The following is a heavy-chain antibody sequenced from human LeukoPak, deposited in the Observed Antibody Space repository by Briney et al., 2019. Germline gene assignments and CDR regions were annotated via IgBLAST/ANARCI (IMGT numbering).Heavy chain of an antibody. V-gene: IGHV3-23*01. CDR1: GFTFSSYG. J-gene: IGHJ6*03. CDR2: ISGSGGST. D-gene: IGHD1-26*01. Sequence: GGSLRLSCAASGFTFSSYGMSWVRQAPGKGLEWGSAISGSGGSTYYADSVKGRFTIYRDNSKNKLYLQMNSLRAEDTAIYYCARDPYNGNYGDSYYYYMDVWGKGTTVTISS. CDR3: ARDPYNGNYGDSYYYYMDV.